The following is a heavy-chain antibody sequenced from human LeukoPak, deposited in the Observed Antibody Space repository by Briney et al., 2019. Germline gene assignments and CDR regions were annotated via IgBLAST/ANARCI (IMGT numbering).Heavy chain of an antibody. V-gene: IGHV3-23*01. CDR1: GFPFSSYA. CDR2: ISGSGCST. D-gene: IGHD3-22*01. CDR3: AKDGYYYHSSGYYYYLDY. J-gene: IGHJ4*02. Sequence: GGSLRLSCAASGFPFSSYAMSWGRQAPGKGLEWVSTISGSGCSTSYADSVKGRFTIFRDNSKNTLYLQMNSLRAEDTAVYYCAKDGYYYHSSGYYYYLDYWGQGTLVTVAS.